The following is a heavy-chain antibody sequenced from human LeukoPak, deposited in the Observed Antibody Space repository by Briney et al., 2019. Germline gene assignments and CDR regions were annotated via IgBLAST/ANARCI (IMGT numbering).Heavy chain of an antibody. Sequence: GASVKVSCKASGFTFTSSAMQWVRQARGQRLEWIGWIVVGSGNTNYAQKFQERVTITRDMSTSTAYMELSSLRSEDTAVYYCAAEVTARYGSPFYFDYWGQGTLVTVSS. CDR2: IVVGSGNT. D-gene: IGHD3-10*01. CDR3: AAEVTARYGSPFYFDY. V-gene: IGHV1-58*02. CDR1: GFTFTSSA. J-gene: IGHJ4*02.